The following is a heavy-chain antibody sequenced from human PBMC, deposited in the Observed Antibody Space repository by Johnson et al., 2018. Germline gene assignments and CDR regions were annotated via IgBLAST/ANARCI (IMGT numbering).Heavy chain of an antibody. CDR2: ISGSGGST. D-gene: IGHD6-13*01. V-gene: IGHV3-23*04. CDR1: GFTFSSYA. CDR3: ARDRRWYRGINYYYYMDV. Sequence: VQLVQSGGGLVQPGGSLRLSCAASGFTFSSYAMSWVRQAPGKGLEWVSAISGSGGSTYYADSVKGRFTISRDNAKNSLYLQMNSLRAEDTAGYYCARDRRWYRGINYYYYMDVWGKGTTVTVSS. J-gene: IGHJ6*03.